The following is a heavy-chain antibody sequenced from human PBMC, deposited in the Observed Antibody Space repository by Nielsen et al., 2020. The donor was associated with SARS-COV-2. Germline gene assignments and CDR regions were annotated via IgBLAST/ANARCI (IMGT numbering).Heavy chain of an antibody. CDR3: ARDDPVAGNYFDY. J-gene: IGHJ4*02. CDR2: INAGNGNT. CDR1: GYTFTSYA. Sequence: ASVKVSCKASGYTFTSYAMHWLRQAPGQRLEWMGWINAGNGNTKYSQKFQGRVTITRDTSASTAYMELSSLRSEDTAVYYCARDDPVAGNYFDYWGQGTLVTVSS. V-gene: IGHV1-3*01. D-gene: IGHD6-19*01.